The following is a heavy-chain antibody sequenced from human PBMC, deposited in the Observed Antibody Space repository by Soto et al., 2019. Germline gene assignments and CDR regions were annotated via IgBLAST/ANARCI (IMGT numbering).Heavy chain of an antibody. CDR1: GFTFSSYS. CDR3: AREATAMVTVDGRDV. Sequence: EVQLVESGGGLVKPGGSLRLSCAASGFTFSSYSMNWVRQAPGKGLEWVSSISSSSSYIYYADSVKGRFTISRDNAKNSLYLQMNSLRAEDTAVYYCAREATAMVTVDGRDVWGQGTTVTVSS. CDR2: ISSSSSYI. J-gene: IGHJ6*02. V-gene: IGHV3-21*01. D-gene: IGHD5-18*01.